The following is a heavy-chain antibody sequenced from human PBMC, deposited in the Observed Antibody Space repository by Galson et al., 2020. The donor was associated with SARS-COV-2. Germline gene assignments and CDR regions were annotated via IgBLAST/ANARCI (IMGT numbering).Heavy chain of an antibody. CDR1: GFTFSSYA. CDR3: ARDSVVVPAAIRAPNWFDP. J-gene: IGHJ5*02. CDR2: ISYDGSNK. Sequence: GGSLRLSCAASGFTFSSYAMHWVRQAPGKGLEWVAVISYDGSNKYYADSVKGRFTISRDNSKNTLYLQMNSLRAEDTAVYYCARDSVVVPAAIRAPNWFDPWGQGTLVTVSS. D-gene: IGHD2-2*02. V-gene: IGHV3-30*04.